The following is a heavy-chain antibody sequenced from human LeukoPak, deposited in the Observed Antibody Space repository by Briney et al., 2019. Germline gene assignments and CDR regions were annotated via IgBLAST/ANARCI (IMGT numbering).Heavy chain of an antibody. V-gene: IGHV3-23*01. Sequence: GGSLRLSCAASGFTFSSYAMSWVRQAPGKGLEWVSAISGSGGSTYYADSVKGRFTISRDNSKNTLYLQMNSLRAEDTAVYYCAKAGLDYYDSSGYYSPLFDYWGQGSQVTVSS. CDR2: ISGSGGST. CDR3: AKAGLDYYDSSGYYSPLFDY. CDR1: GFTFSSYA. D-gene: IGHD3-22*01. J-gene: IGHJ4*02.